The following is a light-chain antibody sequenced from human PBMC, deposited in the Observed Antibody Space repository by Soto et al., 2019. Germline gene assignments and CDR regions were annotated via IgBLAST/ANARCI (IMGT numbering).Light chain of an antibody. CDR2: GAS. CDR3: QQYGSSLFT. CDR1: ESVSSKC. J-gene: IGKJ3*01. Sequence: DIVLTQSPGTLSLSPGERATLSCRASESVSSKCLAWYQQKPGQAPRVLIYGASIRATGIPERFSGGGSGIDFTLTITRLEPEDFALYYCQQYGSSLFTFDPGTKVDIK. V-gene: IGKV3-20*01.